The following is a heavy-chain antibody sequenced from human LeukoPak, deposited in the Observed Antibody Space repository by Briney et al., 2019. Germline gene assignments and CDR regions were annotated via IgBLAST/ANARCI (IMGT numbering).Heavy chain of an antibody. D-gene: IGHD3-3*01. V-gene: IGHV1-18*01. CDR1: GYTFTSYG. J-gene: IGHJ5*02. Sequence: ASVKVSCKASGYTFTSYGISWVRQAPGQGLEWMGIINPSGGSTSYAQKFQGRVTMTTDTSTSTAYMELRSLRSDDTAVYYCARDPVSGYDFWRLHPFDPWGQGTLVTVSS. CDR3: ARDPVSGYDFWRLHPFDP. CDR2: INPSGGST.